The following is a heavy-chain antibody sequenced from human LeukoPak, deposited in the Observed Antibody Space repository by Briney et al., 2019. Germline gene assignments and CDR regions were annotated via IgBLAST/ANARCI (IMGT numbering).Heavy chain of an antibody. Sequence: AASVKVSFKASGYTFTIYAIHWVRQAPGQRLEWLGWINAGNGNTKYSQKFQGRVTITSDTSATTAYMELTSLRSEDTAVYFCARGYCSSTSCQYYFDYWGQGTLVTVSS. V-gene: IGHV1-3*01. CDR2: INAGNGNT. D-gene: IGHD2-2*01. J-gene: IGHJ4*02. CDR3: ARGYCSSTSCQYYFDY. CDR1: GYTFTIYA.